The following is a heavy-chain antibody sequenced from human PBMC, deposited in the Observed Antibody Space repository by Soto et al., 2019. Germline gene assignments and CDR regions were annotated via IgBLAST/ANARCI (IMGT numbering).Heavy chain of an antibody. D-gene: IGHD2-21*01. CDR1: GLTIINYE. CDR3: VPPYCEPTTCHGAFEL. Sequence: EVQLVESGGGLVQPGGSLRLSCAASGLTIINYEMHWVRQVAGRGLEWVSAVGVAGDTYYPDSVEGRFTLSRQNAKNSMYLQMDSLRAEDAAVYYCVPPYCEPTTCHGAFELWGQGTVVTVSS. J-gene: IGHJ3*01. V-gene: IGHV3-13*01. CDR2: VGVAGDT.